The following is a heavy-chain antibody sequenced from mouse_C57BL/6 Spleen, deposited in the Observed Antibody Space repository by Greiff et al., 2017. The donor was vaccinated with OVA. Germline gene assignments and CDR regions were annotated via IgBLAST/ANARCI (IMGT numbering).Heavy chain of an antibody. D-gene: IGHD1-1*01. CDR1: GYLFTDYN. CDR3: ARMELRNPFAY. CDR2: INPNYGTT. V-gene: IGHV1-39*01. J-gene: IGHJ3*01. Sequence: VQLQQSGPELVKAGASVKISCKASGYLFTDYNMNWVKQSNGKSLEWIGVINPNYGTTSYNQKFKGKAKLTVDQSSSTAYMQLNSLTSEDSAVYCCARMELRNPFAYWGQGTLVTVSA.